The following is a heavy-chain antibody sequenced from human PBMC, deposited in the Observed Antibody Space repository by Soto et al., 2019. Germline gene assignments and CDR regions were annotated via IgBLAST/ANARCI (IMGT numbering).Heavy chain of an antibody. Sequence: VQLLESGGGLVQPGGSLRLSCTASGLNFNAQAMGWVRQAPGKGLEWVSAIFSNGRDSQYAESVKGRFTISRDNSKKTLYLQMDSLRAEDTAVYYCARGWQDYDWVYDFWGQGTLVTVSS. CDR2: IFSNGRDS. D-gene: IGHD3-9*01. CDR3: ARGWQDYDWVYDF. J-gene: IGHJ4*02. CDR1: GLNFNAQA. V-gene: IGHV3-23*05.